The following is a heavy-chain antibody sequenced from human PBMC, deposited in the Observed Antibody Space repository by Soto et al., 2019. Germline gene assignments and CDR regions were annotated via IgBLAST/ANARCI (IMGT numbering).Heavy chain of an antibody. CDR3: ARGIWYYYDSSGYYDY. Sequence: PSETLSLTCAVSGGSISISNWCSCVRQPPGKGLEWIGEIYHSGSTNYNPSLKSRVTISVDKSKNQFSLKLSSVTAADTAVYYCARGIWYYYDSSGYYDYWGQGTLVTVSS. CDR1: GGSISISNW. D-gene: IGHD3-22*01. V-gene: IGHV4-4*02. J-gene: IGHJ4*02. CDR2: IYHSGST.